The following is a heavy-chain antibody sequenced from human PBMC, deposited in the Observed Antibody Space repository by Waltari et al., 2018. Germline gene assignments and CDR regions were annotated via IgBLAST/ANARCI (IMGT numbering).Heavy chain of an antibody. Sequence: QVQLQESGPGLVKPSETLSLTCTVSGGSISSYYWSWIRQPPGKGLELFGYIYYRWCTNFNPSLTSRVTISVYTSTNQFSLKLSFVTAADTAVYYFARGNRICYYLDWFDPWGQGTLVTVSS. V-gene: IGHV4-59*01. J-gene: IGHJ5*02. CDR1: GGSISSYY. CDR2: IYYRWCT. D-gene: IGHD3-10*01. CDR3: ARGNRICYYLDWFDP.